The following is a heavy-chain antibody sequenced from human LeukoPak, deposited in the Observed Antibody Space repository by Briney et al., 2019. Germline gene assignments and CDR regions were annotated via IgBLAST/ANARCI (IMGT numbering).Heavy chain of an antibody. D-gene: IGHD3-9*01. CDR1: GFTFNTYS. CDR2: VKSGNYDI. V-gene: IGHV3-48*01. Sequence: GGSLRLSCAASGFTFNTYSMNWVRQAPGKGLEWLSYVKSGNYDIQYADSVTGRFTVSRDSATNSLYLQMNDLKAEDTAVYYCARDSDWAFDYWGQGSLVTVSS. J-gene: IGHJ4*02. CDR3: ARDSDWAFDY.